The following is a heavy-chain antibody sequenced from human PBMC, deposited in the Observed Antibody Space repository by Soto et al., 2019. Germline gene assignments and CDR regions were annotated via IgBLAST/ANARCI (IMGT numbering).Heavy chain of an antibody. CDR3: APYVATSPAGWFAP. Sequence: QITLKESGPTLVKPTQTLTLTCTFSGLSLSTSGEAVGWIRQPPGKALEWLALIYWDDDKRYNPTLKTRLTIPKDTSKCRLVLTLTNMAPVDTATYDCAPYVATSPAGWFAPWGQGILVTVSS. CDR2: IYWDDDK. CDR1: GLSLSTSGEA. J-gene: IGHJ5*02. V-gene: IGHV2-5*02. D-gene: IGHD3-10*02.